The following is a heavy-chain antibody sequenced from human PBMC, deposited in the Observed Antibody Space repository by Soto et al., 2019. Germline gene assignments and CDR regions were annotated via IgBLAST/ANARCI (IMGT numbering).Heavy chain of an antibody. D-gene: IGHD6-19*01. J-gene: IGHJ5*02. CDR3: ARDAAVAGTEENQNWFDP. CDR2: INPNSGGT. Sequence: ASVKVSCKASGYTLTGYYMHWVRQAPGQGLEWMGWINPNSGGTNYAQKFQGRVTMTRDTSISTAYMELSRLRSDDTAVYYCARDAAVAGTEENQNWFDPWGQGTLVTVSS. V-gene: IGHV1-2*02. CDR1: GYTLTGYY.